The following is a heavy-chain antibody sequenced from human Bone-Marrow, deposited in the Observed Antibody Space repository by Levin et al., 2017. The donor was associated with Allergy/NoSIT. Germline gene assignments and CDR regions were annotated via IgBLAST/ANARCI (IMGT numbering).Heavy chain of an antibody. CDR2: IYYSGST. CDR1: GDSITSDSYY. J-gene: IGHJ5*02. Sequence: GSLRLSCTVSGDSITSDSYYWGWVRQPPGKGLEWIASIYYSGSTYYNPSLKSRATISVDTSKNQFSLNLNFVTAADTAVYYCATPWGVVAPSWGQGTLVTVSS. CDR3: ATPWGVVAPS. D-gene: IGHD2-21*01. V-gene: IGHV4-39*01.